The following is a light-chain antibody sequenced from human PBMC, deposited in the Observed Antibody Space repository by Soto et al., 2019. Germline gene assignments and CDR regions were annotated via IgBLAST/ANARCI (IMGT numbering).Light chain of an antibody. J-gene: IGLJ2*01. Sequence: QSVLTQPPSVSGAPGQTVTISCAGTSSNIGSNYDVHWYQHLPGTAPKLLIYSNNQRPSGVPDRFSGSKSGTSASLAISGLQSEDEADYYCAAWDDSLNGLVFGGGTQLTVL. V-gene: IGLV1-44*01. CDR3: AAWDDSLNGLV. CDR1: SSNIGSNYD. CDR2: SNN.